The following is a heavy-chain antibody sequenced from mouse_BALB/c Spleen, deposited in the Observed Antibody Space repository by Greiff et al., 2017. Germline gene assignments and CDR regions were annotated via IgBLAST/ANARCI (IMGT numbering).Heavy chain of an antibody. D-gene: IGHD2-3*01. J-gene: IGHJ4*01. CDR2: IRSKSNNYAT. V-gene: IGHV10-3*03. Sequence: EVQLVESGGGLVQPKGSLKLSCAASGFTFNTYAMHWVCQAPGKGLEWVARIRSKSNNYATYYADSVKDRFTISRDDSQSMLYLQMNNLKTEDTAMYYCVRGGWDYYAMDYWGQGTSVTVSS. CDR1: GFTFNTYA. CDR3: VRGGWDYYAMDY.